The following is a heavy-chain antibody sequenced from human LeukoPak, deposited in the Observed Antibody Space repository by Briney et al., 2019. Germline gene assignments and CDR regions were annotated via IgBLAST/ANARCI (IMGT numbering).Heavy chain of an antibody. D-gene: IGHD5-12*01. CDR2: ITSSSSYI. Sequence: GGSLRLSCAASGFTFSSYSMNWVRQAPGKGLQWVSSITSSSSYIYYADSVKGRFTVSRDNSKNTLYLQMKSLRAEDTAVYYCAKGGGYEAQYYYYYLDVWGKGTTVTISS. CDR3: AKGGGYEAQYYYYYLDV. V-gene: IGHV3-21*01. CDR1: GFTFSSYS. J-gene: IGHJ6*03.